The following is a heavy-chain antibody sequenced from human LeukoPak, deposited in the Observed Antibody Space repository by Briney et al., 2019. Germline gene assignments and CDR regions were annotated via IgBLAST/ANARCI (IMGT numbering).Heavy chain of an antibody. D-gene: IGHD6-13*01. V-gene: IGHV4-34*01. J-gene: IGHJ4*02. CDR1: GGSFSGYY. CDR3: ARGRIPSRYSSSWYDY. Sequence: SETLSLTCAVYGGSFSGYYWSWIRQPPGKGLEWIGEINHSGSTNYNPSLKSRVTISVDASKNQFSLKLSSVTAADTAVYYCARGRIPSRYSSSWYDYWGQGTLVTVSS. CDR2: INHSGST.